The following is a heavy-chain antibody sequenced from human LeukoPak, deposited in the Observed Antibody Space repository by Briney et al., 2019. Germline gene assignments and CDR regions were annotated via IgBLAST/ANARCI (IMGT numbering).Heavy chain of an antibody. CDR2: ISYDGSNK. D-gene: IGHD1-14*01. CDR1: GFTFSSYA. CDR3: AKEGPTGAGWYYYMDV. Sequence: GGSLRLSCAASGFTFSSYAMHWVRQAPGKGLEWVAVISYDGSNKYYADSVKGRFTISRDNSKNTLYLQMNSLRAEDTAVYYCAKEGPTGAGWYYYMDVWGKGTTVTISS. V-gene: IGHV3-30*04. J-gene: IGHJ6*03.